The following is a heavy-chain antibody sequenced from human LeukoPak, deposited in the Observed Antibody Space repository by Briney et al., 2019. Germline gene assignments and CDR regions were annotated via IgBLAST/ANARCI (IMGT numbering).Heavy chain of an antibody. CDR1: GFTFSSYA. Sequence: GGSLRLSCAASGFTFSSYAMHWVRQAPGKGLEWVAVISYDGSNKYYADSVKGRFTISRDDSKNTLYLQMNSLRAEDTAVYYCARKGYGSSWYDPEYFQHWGQGTLVTVSS. CDR3: ARKGYGSSWYDPEYFQH. V-gene: IGHV3-30*04. CDR2: ISYDGSNK. D-gene: IGHD6-13*01. J-gene: IGHJ1*01.